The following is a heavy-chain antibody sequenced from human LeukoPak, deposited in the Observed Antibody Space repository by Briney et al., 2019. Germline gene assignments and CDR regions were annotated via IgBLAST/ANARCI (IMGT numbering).Heavy chain of an antibody. Sequence: SGTLSLTCTVSGDSISSGADCWNWIRQPPGKGLEWTGYLYYSGTTYYHPSLKSRATIPVDTSKNQFSLKLSSVTAADAAVYNCARGLTGIDYWGQGTLVTVSS. CDR3: ARGLTGIDY. V-gene: IGHV4-30-4*01. J-gene: IGHJ4*02. CDR1: GDSISSGADC. D-gene: IGHD3-9*01. CDR2: LYYSGTT.